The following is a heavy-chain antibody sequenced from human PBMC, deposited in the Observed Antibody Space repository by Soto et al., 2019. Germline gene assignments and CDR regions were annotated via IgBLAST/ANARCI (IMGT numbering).Heavy chain of an antibody. V-gene: IGHV3-33*01. CDR2: IWYDGSNK. Sequence: GGSLRLSCAASGFTFSSYGMHWVRQAPGKGLEWVAVIWYDGSNKYYADSVKGRFTISRDNSKNTLYLQMNSLRAEDTAVYYCAREGYYDSSGYGNYGMEVWGQGTTVTVSS. CDR3: AREGYYDSSGYGNYGMEV. CDR1: GFTFSSYG. D-gene: IGHD3-22*01. J-gene: IGHJ6*02.